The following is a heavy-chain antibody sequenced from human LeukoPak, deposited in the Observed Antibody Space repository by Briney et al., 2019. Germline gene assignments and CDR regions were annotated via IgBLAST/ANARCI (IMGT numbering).Heavy chain of an antibody. J-gene: IGHJ4*02. CDR3: ARVSPGSIAAAESSMYYFDY. CDR1: GGSISSGGYY. CDR2: IYHSGST. Sequence: SETLSLTCTVSGGSISSGGYYWSWIRQPPGKGLEWIGYIYHSGSTYYNPSLKSRVTISVDRSKNQFSLKLSSVTAADTAVYYCARVSPGSIAAAESSMYYFDYWGQGTLVTVSS. V-gene: IGHV4-30-2*01. D-gene: IGHD6-13*01.